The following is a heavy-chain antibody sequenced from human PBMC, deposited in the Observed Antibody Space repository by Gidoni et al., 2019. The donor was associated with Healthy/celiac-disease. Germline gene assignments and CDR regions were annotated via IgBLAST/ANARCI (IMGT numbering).Heavy chain of an antibody. CDR2: ISYDGSNK. Sequence: QVQLVESGGGVVQPGRSLRLSCAASGFTFSSYAMHWVRQAPGKGLEWVAVISYDGSNKYYADSVKGRFTISRDNSKNTLYLQMNSLRAEDTAVYYCARDSGDYCDYWGQGTLVTVSS. CDR3: ARDSGDYCDY. V-gene: IGHV3-30-3*01. CDR1: GFTFSSYA. J-gene: IGHJ4*02. D-gene: IGHD2-21*01.